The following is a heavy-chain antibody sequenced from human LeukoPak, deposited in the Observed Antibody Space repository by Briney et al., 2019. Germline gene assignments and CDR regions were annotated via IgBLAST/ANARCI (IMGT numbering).Heavy chain of an antibody. J-gene: IGHJ4*02. CDR2: IRSKANSYAT. D-gene: IGHD6-19*01. V-gene: IGHV3-73*01. Sequence: GGSLKLSCAASGFTFSGSAMHWVRQASGKGLEWVGRIRSKANSYATAYAASVKGRFAISRDDSKNTAYLQMNSLKTEDTAVYYCTTIPGVAVAGTWFNYWGQGTLVTVSS. CDR1: GFTFSGSA. CDR3: TTIPGVAVAGTWFNY.